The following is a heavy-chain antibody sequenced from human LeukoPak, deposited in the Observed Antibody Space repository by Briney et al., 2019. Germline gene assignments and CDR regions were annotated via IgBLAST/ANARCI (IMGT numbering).Heavy chain of an antibody. CDR1: AGSFTGYY. D-gene: IGHD3-10*01. V-gene: IGHV4-34*01. Sequence: SETLSLTCAVNAGSFTGYYWSCIRQPPGKGLEWIGEIDHTGSISYNPSLRSRVTTSVDTFKNQFSLNLRSVTAADRAIYYCARGGYGPGSHYRYWGQGTLVTVSS. CDR2: IDHTGSI. CDR3: ARGGYGPGSHYRY. J-gene: IGHJ4*02.